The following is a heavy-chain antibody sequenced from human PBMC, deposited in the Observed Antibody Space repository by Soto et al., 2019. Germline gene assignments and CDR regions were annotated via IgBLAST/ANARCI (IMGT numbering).Heavy chain of an antibody. CDR1: GGSFSGYY. V-gene: IGHV4-34*01. CDR3: ARKSRGGEPYVVPAAMITGTFFDY. D-gene: IGHD2-2*01. J-gene: IGHJ4*02. Sequence: SETLSLTCAVYGGSFSGYYWSWIRQPPGKGLEWIGEINHSGSTNYNPSLKSRVTISVDTSKNQFSLKLSSVTAADTAVYYCARKSRGGEPYVVPAAMITGTFFDYWGQGTLVTVSS. CDR2: INHSGST.